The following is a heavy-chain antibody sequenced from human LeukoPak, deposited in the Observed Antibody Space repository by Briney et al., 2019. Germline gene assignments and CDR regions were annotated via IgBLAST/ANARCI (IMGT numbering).Heavy chain of an antibody. D-gene: IGHD3-3*01. CDR1: GFTFGDYA. CDR2: IRSKAYGGTT. Sequence: PGRPLRLSCTASGFTFGDYAMSWVRQAPGKGLEWVGFIRSKAYGGTTEYAASVKGRFTISRDDSKSIAYLQMNSPKTEDTAVYYCTRDGYDFWSGYYTPGYWGQGTLVTVSS. V-gene: IGHV3-49*04. J-gene: IGHJ4*02. CDR3: TRDGYDFWSGYYTPGY.